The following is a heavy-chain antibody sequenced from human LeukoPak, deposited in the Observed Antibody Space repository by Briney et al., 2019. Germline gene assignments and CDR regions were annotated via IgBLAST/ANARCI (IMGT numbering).Heavy chain of an antibody. CDR3: ARSGSSGWCFDY. D-gene: IGHD6-19*01. CDR2: ISYDGSNK. Sequence: GRSLRLSCAASGFTFSSYAMHWVRQAPGKGLEWVAVISYDGSNKYYADSVKGRFTISRGNSKNTLYLQMNSLRAEDTAVYYCARSGSSGWCFDYWGQGALVTVSS. J-gene: IGHJ4*02. CDR1: GFTFSSYA. V-gene: IGHV3-30-3*01.